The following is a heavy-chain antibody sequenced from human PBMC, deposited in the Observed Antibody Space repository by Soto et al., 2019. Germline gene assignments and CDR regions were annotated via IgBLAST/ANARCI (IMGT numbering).Heavy chain of an antibody. D-gene: IGHD6-13*01. CDR2: INPSGGST. CDR3: ATVSGSWYRDFDY. CDR1: GYTFTSYY. J-gene: IGHJ4*02. Sequence: GTSVKVSCKASGYTFTSYYMHWVRQAPGQGLEWMGIINPSGGSTSYAQKFQGRVTMTRDTSTSTVYMELSSLRSEDTAVYYCATVSGSWYRDFDYWGQGTLVTVSS. V-gene: IGHV1-46*01.